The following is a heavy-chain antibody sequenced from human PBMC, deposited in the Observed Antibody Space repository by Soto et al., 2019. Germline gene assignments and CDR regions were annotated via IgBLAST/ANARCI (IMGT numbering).Heavy chain of an antibody. CDR3: ARGQYSGYGGYFDY. D-gene: IGHD5-12*01. CDR2: IYYSGST. V-gene: IGHV4-59*01. J-gene: IGHJ4*02. Sequence: PSETLSLTXTVSGGSISSYYWSWIRQPPGKGLEWIGYIYYSGSTNYNPSLKSRVTISVDTSKNQFSLKLSSVTAADTAVYYCARGQYSGYGGYFDYWGQGTLVTVS. CDR1: GGSISSYY.